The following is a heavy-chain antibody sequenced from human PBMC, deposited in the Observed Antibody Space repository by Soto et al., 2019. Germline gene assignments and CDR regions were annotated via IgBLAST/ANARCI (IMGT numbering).Heavy chain of an antibody. D-gene: IGHD3-10*01. J-gene: IGHJ3*02. CDR1: GYTFTSYD. V-gene: IGHV1-8*01. CDR3: ASWGVGITIVRGVINTDDAFDI. CDR2: KNPNSGNT. Sequence: ASVKVSCKASGYTFTSYDINWVRQATGQGLEWMGWKNPNSGNTGYAQKFQGRVTMTRNTSISTAYMELSSLRSEDTAVYYYASWGVGITIVRGVINTDDAFDIWGQGTMVTVSS.